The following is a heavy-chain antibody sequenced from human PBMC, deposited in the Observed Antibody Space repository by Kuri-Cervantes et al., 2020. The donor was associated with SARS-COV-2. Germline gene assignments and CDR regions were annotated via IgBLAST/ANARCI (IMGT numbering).Heavy chain of an antibody. CDR3: AKTNTIFGVVSWFDP. J-gene: IGHJ5*02. Sequence: GGSLRLSCAASGFTFSSYAMHWVRQAPGKGLEWVAVTSYDGSNKYYADSVKGRFTISRDNSKNTLYLQMNSLRAEDTAVYYCAKTNTIFGVVSWFDPWGQGTLVTVSS. D-gene: IGHD3-3*01. V-gene: IGHV3-30-3*02. CDR2: TSYDGSNK. CDR1: GFTFSSYA.